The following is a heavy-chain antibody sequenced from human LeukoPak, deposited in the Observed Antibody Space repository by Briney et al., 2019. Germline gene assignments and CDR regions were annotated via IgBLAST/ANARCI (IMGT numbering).Heavy chain of an antibody. D-gene: IGHD2-15*01. Sequence: SGPTLVKPTQTLTLTCTFSGFSLSTSGVGVGWIRQPPGKGLEWIGYIYYSGSTNYNPSLKSRVTISVDTSKNQFSLKLSSVTAADTAVYYCARVVGYCSGGSCYGDHFDYWGQGTLVTVSS. J-gene: IGHJ4*02. CDR3: ARVVGYCSGGSCYGDHFDY. CDR2: IYYSGST. V-gene: IGHV4-61*08. CDR1: GFSLSTSGVG.